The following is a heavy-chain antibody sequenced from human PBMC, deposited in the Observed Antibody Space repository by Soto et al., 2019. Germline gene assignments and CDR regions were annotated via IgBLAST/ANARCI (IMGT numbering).Heavy chain of an antibody. CDR1: GGSISSYY. J-gene: IGHJ5*02. CDR2: IYYSGST. V-gene: IGHV4-59*01. Sequence: SETLSLTCTVSGGSISSYYWSWIRQPPGKGLEWIGYIYYSGSTNYNPSLKSRVTISVDTSKNQFSLKLSSVTAADTAVYYCAREIDPPAQHWFDPWGQGTLVTVSS. CDR3: AREIDPPAQHWFDP.